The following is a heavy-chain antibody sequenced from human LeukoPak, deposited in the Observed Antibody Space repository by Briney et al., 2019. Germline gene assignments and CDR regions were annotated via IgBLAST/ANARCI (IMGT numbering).Heavy chain of an antibody. V-gene: IGHV4-30-2*01. Sequence: SETLSLTCAVSGGSISSGGYSWSWIRQPPGKGLEWIGYIYHGGSTYYNPSLKSRVTISVDRSKNQFSLKLSSVTAADTAVYYCARARARLWFGEILSNWFDPWGQGTLVTVSS. CDR1: GGSISSGGYS. J-gene: IGHJ5*02. CDR3: ARARARLWFGEILSNWFDP. D-gene: IGHD3-10*01. CDR2: IYHGGST.